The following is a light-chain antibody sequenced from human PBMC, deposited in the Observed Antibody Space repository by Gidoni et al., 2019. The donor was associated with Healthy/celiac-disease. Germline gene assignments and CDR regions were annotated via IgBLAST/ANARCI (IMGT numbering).Light chain of an antibody. CDR1: NIGSKS. J-gene: IGLJ1*01. CDR2: DDS. Sequence: SHVLTTPPPAPMAPGQTARITCGGNNIGSKSVHWYQQKPGQAPVLVVYDDSDRPSGIPERFSGSNSGNTATLTISRVEAGDEADYYCQVWDSSSDLYVFGTGTKVTVL. CDR3: QVWDSSSDLYV. V-gene: IGLV3-21*02.